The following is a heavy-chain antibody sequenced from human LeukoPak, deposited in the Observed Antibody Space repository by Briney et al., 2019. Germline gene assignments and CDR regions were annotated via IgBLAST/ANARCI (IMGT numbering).Heavy chain of an antibody. D-gene: IGHD6-19*01. J-gene: IGHJ4*02. CDR1: GGSSSGYY. CDR3: ASSPGTAVAGMPGGDY. Sequence: SETLPLTCAGYGGSSSGYYWRWIRQPPGKVLEWIGEINHSGSTNYNPSLKSRVTISVDTSKNQFSLKLSSVTAADTAVYYCASSPGTAVAGMPGGDYWGQGTLVTVSS. V-gene: IGHV4-34*01. CDR2: INHSGST.